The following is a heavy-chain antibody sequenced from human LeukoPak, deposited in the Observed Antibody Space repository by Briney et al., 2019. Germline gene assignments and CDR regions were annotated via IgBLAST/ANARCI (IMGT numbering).Heavy chain of an antibody. Sequence: GRSLRLSCAAPGFTFSSYGMHWVRQAPGKGLEWVAVISYDGSNKYYADSVKGRFTISRDNSKNTQYLQMNSLRAEDTAVYYCARAEGTVTTVGAFDIWGQGTMVTVSS. D-gene: IGHD4-17*01. CDR1: GFTFSSYG. CDR3: ARAEGTVTTVGAFDI. J-gene: IGHJ3*02. V-gene: IGHV3-30*03. CDR2: ISYDGSNK.